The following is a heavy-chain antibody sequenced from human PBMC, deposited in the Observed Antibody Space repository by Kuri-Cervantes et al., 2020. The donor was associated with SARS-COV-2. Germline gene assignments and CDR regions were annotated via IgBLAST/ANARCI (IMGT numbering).Heavy chain of an antibody. D-gene: IGHD3-16*02. CDR3: ARGIMITFGGVIVLGPAHY. CDR2: INPSGGST. V-gene: IGHV1-46*01. J-gene: IGHJ4*02. CDR1: GYTFTSYY. Sequence: ASVKVSCKASGYTFTSYYMHWVRQAPGQGLEWMGIINPSGGSTSYAQKFQGRVTMTRDTSTSTVYMELSSLRSEDTAVYYCARGIMITFGGVIVLGPAHYWGQGTLVTSSS.